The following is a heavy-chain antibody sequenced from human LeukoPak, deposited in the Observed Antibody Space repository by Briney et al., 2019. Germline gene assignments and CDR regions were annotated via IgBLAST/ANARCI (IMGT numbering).Heavy chain of an antibody. D-gene: IGHD2-15*01. Sequence: SETLSLTCTVSGGSISSYYWSWIRQPPGKGLEWIGYVYYSGSTNYNPSLKSRVTISVDTSKNQFSLKLSSVTAADTAVYYCARGGYCSGGSCYYYYYYMDVWGKGTTVTVSS. V-gene: IGHV4-59*01. CDR3: ARGGYCSGGSCYYYYYYMDV. CDR2: VYYSGST. J-gene: IGHJ6*03. CDR1: GGSISSYY.